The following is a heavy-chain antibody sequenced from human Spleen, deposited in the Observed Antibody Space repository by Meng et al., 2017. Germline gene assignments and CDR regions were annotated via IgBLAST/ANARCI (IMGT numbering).Heavy chain of an antibody. Sequence: ASVKVSCKASGYTFTGYYIHWVRQAPGQGLQWMGRINPNIGNTNYAQKFQGRVTMTRDKSTSTAYMEVSSLTSDDTAVYYCARVGYSYGLSANWGQGTLVTVSS. D-gene: IGHD5-18*01. CDR3: ARVGYSYGLSAN. J-gene: IGHJ4*02. CDR1: GYTFTGYY. CDR2: INPNIGNT. V-gene: IGHV1-2*06.